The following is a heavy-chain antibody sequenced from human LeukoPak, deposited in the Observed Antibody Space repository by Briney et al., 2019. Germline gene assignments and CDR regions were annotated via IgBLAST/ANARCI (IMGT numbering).Heavy chain of an antibody. J-gene: IGHJ4*02. CDR3: ARRSPYSSGWYFDY. V-gene: IGHV5-51*01. Sequence: GEPLKISCKGSGYSFTIYWIGWVRQMPGKGLEWMGIIYPGDSDTKYSPSFQGQVTISADKSISTAYLQWSSLKASDTAMYYCARRSPYSSGWYFDYWGQGTLVTVSS. CDR1: GYSFTIYW. D-gene: IGHD6-19*01. CDR2: IYPGDSDT.